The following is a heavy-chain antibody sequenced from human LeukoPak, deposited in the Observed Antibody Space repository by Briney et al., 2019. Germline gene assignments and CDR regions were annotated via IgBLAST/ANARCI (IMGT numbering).Heavy chain of an antibody. J-gene: IGHJ4*02. V-gene: IGHV4-34*01. Sequence: SETLSLTCAVYGGSFSGYYWSWIRQPPGKGLEWIGEINHSGSTNYSPSLKSRVTISVDTSKNQFSLKLSSVTAADTAVYYCARAPHGKLERRDSVDYWGQGTLVTVSS. D-gene: IGHD1-1*01. CDR2: INHSGST. CDR3: ARAPHGKLERRDSVDY. CDR1: GGSFSGYY.